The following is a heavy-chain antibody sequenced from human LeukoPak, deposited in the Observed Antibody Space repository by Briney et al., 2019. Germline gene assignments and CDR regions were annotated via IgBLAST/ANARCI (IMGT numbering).Heavy chain of an antibody. CDR1: GFTLSNYP. Sequence: GSLRLSCAASGFTLSNYPMGWVRQAPVKGLEWLSAIGEEKSGSWTKSADSVKGRFTISRDNSENTLYLQMDSLTVEDTAAYYCARGPITGYFDYWGQGTLVTVSS. D-gene: IGHD1-14*01. CDR3: ARGPITGYFDY. J-gene: IGHJ4*02. V-gene: IGHV3-23*01. CDR2: IGEEKSGSWT.